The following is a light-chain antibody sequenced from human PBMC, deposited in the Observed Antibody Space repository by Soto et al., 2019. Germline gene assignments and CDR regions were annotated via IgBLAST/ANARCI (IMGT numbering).Light chain of an antibody. CDR2: ANT. V-gene: IGLV1-40*01. Sequence: QSVLTQPPSVSGAPGQRVTISCTGRSSYIAAGYDVHWYQQLPGTAPKLLIYANTNRPSGVPDRFSGSKSGTSASLAITGLEAEDEADYYCQSYDDSLGGHVIFGGGTKLTVL. CDR3: QSYDDSLGGHVI. J-gene: IGLJ2*01. CDR1: SSYIAAGYD.